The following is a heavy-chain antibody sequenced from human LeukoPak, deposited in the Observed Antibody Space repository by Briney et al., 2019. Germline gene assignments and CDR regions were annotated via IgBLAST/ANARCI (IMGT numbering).Heavy chain of an antibody. D-gene: IGHD3-16*01. V-gene: IGHV3-23*01. CDR2: ISANGGNT. CDR3: AKDDDWGRFNH. CDR1: GFTFSDYT. J-gene: IGHJ1*01. Sequence: PGGSLRLSCAASGFTFSDYTMYWVRQAPGKGLEWVSGISANGGNTYYTDSLKGRFTISRDNFKNTVSLQLNSLRAEDTAMYYCAKDDDWGRFNHWGQGTLVTVSS.